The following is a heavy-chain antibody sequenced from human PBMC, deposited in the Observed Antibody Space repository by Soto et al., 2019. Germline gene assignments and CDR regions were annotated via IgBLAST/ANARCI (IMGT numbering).Heavy chain of an antibody. D-gene: IGHD6-6*01. V-gene: IGHV1-18*01. J-gene: IGHJ5*02. CDR3: AILHPSSSEVGWFDP. CDR1: GYTFTSYG. CDR2: ISAYNGNT. Sequence: QVQLVQSGAEVKKPGASVKVSCKASGYTFTSYGISWVRQAPGQGLGWMGWISAYNGNTNYAQKLQGRVTMTTDTSTSTAYMELRSLRSDDTAVYYCAILHPSSSEVGWFDPWGQGTLVTVSS.